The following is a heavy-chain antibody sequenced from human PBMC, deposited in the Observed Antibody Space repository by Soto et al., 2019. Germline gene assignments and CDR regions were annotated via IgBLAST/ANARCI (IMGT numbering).Heavy chain of an antibody. J-gene: IGHJ6*02. CDR2: ISYDGSNK. V-gene: IGHV3-30*18. CDR1: GFTFSSYG. D-gene: IGHD3-22*01. CDR3: AKDPYEIGYYYGMDV. Sequence: PGGSLRLSCAASGFTFSSYGMHWVRQAPGKGLEWVAVISYDGSNKYYADSVKGRFTIPRDNSKNTLYLQMNSLRAEDTAVYYCAKDPYEIGYYYGMDVWGQGTTVTVSS.